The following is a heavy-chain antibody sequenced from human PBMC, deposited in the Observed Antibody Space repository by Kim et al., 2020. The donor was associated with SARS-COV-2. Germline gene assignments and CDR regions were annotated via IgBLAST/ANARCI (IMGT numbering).Heavy chain of an antibody. V-gene: IGHV4-4*02. Sequence: YNPSLKSRVTISVDKSKNQFSLKLSSVTAADTAVYYCARDLRSGSRDFDYWGQGTLVTGSS. J-gene: IGHJ4*02. D-gene: IGHD1-26*01. CDR3: ARDLRSGSRDFDY.